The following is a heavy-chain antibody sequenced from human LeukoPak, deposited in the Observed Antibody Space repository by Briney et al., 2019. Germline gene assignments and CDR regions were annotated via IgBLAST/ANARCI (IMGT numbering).Heavy chain of an antibody. CDR2: IYHSGST. CDR3: ARRHYYNGRAYYFLDY. Sequence: PSETLSLTCTVSGRSISSYYWSWVRQSPGKGLEWIGHIYHSGSTNYNPSLKSRVTISLHTSKNQFSLRLSSLTAADTAVYYCARRHYYNGRAYYFLDYWGQGTLVTVSS. J-gene: IGHJ4*02. CDR1: GRSISSYY. V-gene: IGHV4-59*01. D-gene: IGHD3-22*01.